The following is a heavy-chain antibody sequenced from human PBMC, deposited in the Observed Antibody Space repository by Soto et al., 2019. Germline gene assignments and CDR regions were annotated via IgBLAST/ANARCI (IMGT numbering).Heavy chain of an antibody. D-gene: IGHD2-15*01. J-gene: IGHJ6*02. V-gene: IGHV3-7*05. Sequence: GGSLRLSCAASGFTFSSYWMSWVRQAPGKGLEWVANIKQDGSEKYYVDSVKGRFTISRDNAKNSLYLQMNSLRAEDTAVYYCARDRYCSGGSCYLNYYYYYGMDVWGQGTTVTVSS. CDR2: IKQDGSEK. CDR1: GFTFSSYW. CDR3: ARDRYCSGGSCYLNYYYYYGMDV.